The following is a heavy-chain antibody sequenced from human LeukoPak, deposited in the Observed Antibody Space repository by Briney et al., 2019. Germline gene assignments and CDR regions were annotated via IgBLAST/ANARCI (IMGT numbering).Heavy chain of an antibody. CDR3: ARGAPQYYYDSSGYVFDY. V-gene: IGHV1-46*01. CDR1: GYTFTSYY. J-gene: IGHJ4*02. D-gene: IGHD3-22*01. Sequence: GASVKVSCKASGYTFTSYYMHWVRQAPGQGLEWMGIINPSGGSTSYAQKFQGRVTMTRDTSTSTVYMELSSLRSEDTAVYYCARGAPQYYYDSSGYVFDYWGQGTLVTVSS. CDR2: INPSGGST.